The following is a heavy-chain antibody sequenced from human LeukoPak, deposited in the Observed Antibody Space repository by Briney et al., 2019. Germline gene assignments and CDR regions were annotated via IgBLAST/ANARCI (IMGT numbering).Heavy chain of an antibody. CDR1: GGSISSYY. Sequence: SETLSLTCTASGGSISSYYWSWIRQPPGKGLEWIGYIYYSGSTNYNPSLKSRVTISVDTSKNQFSLKLSSVTAADTAVYYCARVYYDFWSGYYSHDYWGQGTLVTVSS. CDR2: IYYSGST. J-gene: IGHJ4*02. D-gene: IGHD3-3*01. V-gene: IGHV4-59*12. CDR3: ARVYYDFWSGYYSHDY.